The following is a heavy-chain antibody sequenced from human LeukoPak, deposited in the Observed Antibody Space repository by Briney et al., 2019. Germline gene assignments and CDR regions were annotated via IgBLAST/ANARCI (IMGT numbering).Heavy chain of an antibody. Sequence: GGSLTLSCAASGFTFSTYEMNWVRQAPGKGLEWVSYISGNGITKYYADSVKGRFTISRDNAKNSLYLQMNSLRAEDTAVYYCAELGITMIGGVWGKGTTVTISS. CDR1: GFTFSTYE. J-gene: IGHJ6*04. CDR2: ISGNGITK. CDR3: AELGITMIGGV. D-gene: IGHD3-10*02. V-gene: IGHV3-48*03.